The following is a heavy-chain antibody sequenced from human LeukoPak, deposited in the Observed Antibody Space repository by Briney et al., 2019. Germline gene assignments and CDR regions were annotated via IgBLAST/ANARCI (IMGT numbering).Heavy chain of an antibody. CDR3: ATTRVGFSYFDY. CDR2: IYTSGST. V-gene: IGHV4-4*07. CDR1: GGSISSYY. D-gene: IGHD1-26*01. J-gene: IGHJ4*02. Sequence: SETLSLTCTVSGGSISSYYWSWIRQPAGKGLEWIGRIYTSGSTNYDPSLKSRVTISVDKSKNQFSLKLSSVTAADTAVYYCATTRVGFSYFDYWGQGTLVTVSS.